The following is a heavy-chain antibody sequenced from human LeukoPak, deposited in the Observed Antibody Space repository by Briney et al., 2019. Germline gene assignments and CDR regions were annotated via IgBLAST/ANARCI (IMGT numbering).Heavy chain of an antibody. CDR3: ARSSPYDYVWGSYHDY. Sequence: GESLKISCKGSGYSFTSYWIGWVRQMPGKGLEWMGIIYPGDSDTRYSPSFQGQVTISADKSISTAYLQWSSLKASDTAMYYCARSSPYDYVWGSYHDYWGQGTLVTVSS. V-gene: IGHV5-51*01. CDR1: GYSFTSYW. J-gene: IGHJ4*02. D-gene: IGHD3-16*02. CDR2: IYPGDSDT.